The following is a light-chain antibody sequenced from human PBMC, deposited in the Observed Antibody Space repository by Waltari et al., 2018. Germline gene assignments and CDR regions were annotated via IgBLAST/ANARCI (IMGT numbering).Light chain of an antibody. V-gene: IGKV3-20*01. Sequence: DIVLTQSPGPRPLSPGERATLPCRASQSVGRSLAWYQQKPGQAPRLLIYDTSSRATGTPGRFSGSGSGTDFSLAISSLEPEDFAVYFCQHYVNLPVTFGQGTKVEI. CDR1: QSVGRS. J-gene: IGKJ1*01. CDR2: DTS. CDR3: QHYVNLPVT.